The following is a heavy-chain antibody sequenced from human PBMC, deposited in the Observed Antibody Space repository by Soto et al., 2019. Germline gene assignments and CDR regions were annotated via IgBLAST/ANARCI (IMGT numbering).Heavy chain of an antibody. V-gene: IGHV3-48*02. J-gene: IGHJ4*02. Sequence: WGSLRLSCAASGFTVSSYSMNWVRKAPGKGLEWVSYISSSSSTIYYADSVKGRFTISRDNAKNSLYLQMNSLRDEDTAVYYSARDLHGSGSHPFDYWGQGTLVTVSS. D-gene: IGHD3-10*01. CDR1: GFTVSSYS. CDR3: ARDLHGSGSHPFDY. CDR2: ISSSSSTI.